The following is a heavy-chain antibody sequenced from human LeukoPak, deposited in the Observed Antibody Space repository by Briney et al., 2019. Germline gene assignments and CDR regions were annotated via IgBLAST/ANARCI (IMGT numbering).Heavy chain of an antibody. CDR2: ISGSGSAI. V-gene: IGHV3-48*03. CDR3: ARWDY. Sequence: PGGSLRLSCAASGFTFTTYEINWVRQAPGKGLEWVSYISGSGSAIYYADSVKGRFTISRDNAKNSLYLQMNSLRAEDTAVYYCARWDYWGQGTLVTVSS. J-gene: IGHJ4*02. CDR1: GFTFTTYE.